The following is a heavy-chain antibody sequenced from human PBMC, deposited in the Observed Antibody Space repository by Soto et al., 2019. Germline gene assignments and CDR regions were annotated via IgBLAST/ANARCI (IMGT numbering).Heavy chain of an antibody. D-gene: IGHD6-13*01. V-gene: IGHV4-34*01. Sequence: QVQLQQWGAGLLKPSETLSLTCAVYGGSFSGYYWSWIRQPPGKGLEWIGEINHSGSTNYNPSLKSRVTISVDTSKNQFSLTLSSVTAADSAVYYCAREVFPYSSSWSRIDYCGQGTVVTVSS. CDR1: GGSFSGYY. CDR2: INHSGST. J-gene: IGHJ4*02. CDR3: AREVFPYSSSWSRIDY.